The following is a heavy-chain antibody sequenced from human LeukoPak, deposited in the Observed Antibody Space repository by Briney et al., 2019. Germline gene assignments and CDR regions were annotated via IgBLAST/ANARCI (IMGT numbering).Heavy chain of an antibody. CDR1: GFTFSTYY. CDR2: IKQDRSEK. Sequence: GGSLRLSCAASGFTFSTYYMSWVRQAPGKGLEWVANIKQDRSEKKYVDSVKGRFTISRDNAKNSLYLQMNSLRVEDTALYYCARDCWGIKVMDGFDNWGQGTLVTVSS. D-gene: IGHD2-8*01. V-gene: IGHV3-7*01. J-gene: IGHJ4*02. CDR3: ARDCWGIKVMDGFDN.